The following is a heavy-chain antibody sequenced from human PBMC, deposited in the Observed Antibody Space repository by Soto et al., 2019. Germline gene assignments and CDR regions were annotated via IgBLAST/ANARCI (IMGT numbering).Heavy chain of an antibody. CDR2: IYSGGTT. Sequence: ELQLVESGGGLVQPGGSLRLSCAASGFSVSINYVNWVRQAPGKGLEWVSVIYSGGTTHYADSVKGRFTISGDTSKNTLYLQMNSLRVEDTAVYYCAGDSTDGDFVDAFDVWGQGTMVTVSS. J-gene: IGHJ3*01. CDR3: AGDSTDGDFVDAFDV. D-gene: IGHD4-17*01. V-gene: IGHV3-66*01. CDR1: GFSVSINY.